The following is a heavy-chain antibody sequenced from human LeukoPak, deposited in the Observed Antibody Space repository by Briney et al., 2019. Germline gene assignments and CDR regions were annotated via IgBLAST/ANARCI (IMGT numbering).Heavy chain of an antibody. Sequence: QAGGSLRLSCAASGFTFSSYALSWVRQAPGKGLEWVSAISGSGGSTYYADSVKGRFTISRDNSKNTLYLQMNSLRAEDTAVYYCAKEADFWSGYWTHAMFDYWGKGTWSPSPQ. CDR1: GFTFSSYA. CDR3: AKEADFWSGYWTHAMFDY. J-gene: IGHJ4*02. CDR2: ISGSGGST. V-gene: IGHV3-23*01. D-gene: IGHD3-3*01.